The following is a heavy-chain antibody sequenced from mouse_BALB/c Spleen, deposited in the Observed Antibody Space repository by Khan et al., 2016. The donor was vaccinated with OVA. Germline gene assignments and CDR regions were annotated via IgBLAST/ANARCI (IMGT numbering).Heavy chain of an antibody. CDR1: GYTFTNYV. CDR2: INPYNDGT. V-gene: IGHV1S136*01. CDR3: ARRGGGYYGNRSARAMDY. J-gene: IGHJ4*01. Sequence: IQLVQSGPELVKPGASVKMSCKASGYTFTNYVMHWVKQKPGQGLEWIGYINPYNDGTKYNEKFKGKATLTSDKSSSTAYMELSSLTSEDSAVYYCARRGGGYYGNRSARAMDYWGQGTSVTVSS. D-gene: IGHD1-1*01.